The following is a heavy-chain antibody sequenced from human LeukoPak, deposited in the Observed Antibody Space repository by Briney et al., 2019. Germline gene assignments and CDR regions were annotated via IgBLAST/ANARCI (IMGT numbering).Heavy chain of an antibody. Sequence: SETLSLTCTVSGGSISSSSYYWGWIRQPPGKGLEWIGSIYYSGSTYYNPSLKSRVTISVDTSKNQFSLKLSSVTAADTAVYYCAGEGQDLEQWLVHWGQGTLVTVSS. CDR2: IYYSGST. J-gene: IGHJ4*02. CDR1: GGSISSSSYY. D-gene: IGHD6-19*01. CDR3: AGEGQDLEQWLVH. V-gene: IGHV4-39*07.